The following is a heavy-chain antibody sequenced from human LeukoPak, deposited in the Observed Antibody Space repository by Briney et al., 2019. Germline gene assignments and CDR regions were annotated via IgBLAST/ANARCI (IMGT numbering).Heavy chain of an antibody. CDR2: INPSGGST. J-gene: IGHJ6*03. Sequence: ASVKVSCTASGYTFTSYYMHWVRQAPGQGLEWMGIINPSGGSTSYAQKFQGRVTMTRDMSKSTVYMELSSLRSEDTAVYYCARAMEGAPYYYYYYMDVWGKGTTVTVSS. CDR3: ARAMEGAPYYYYYYMDV. CDR1: GYTFTSYY. V-gene: IGHV1-46*01. D-gene: IGHD1-26*01.